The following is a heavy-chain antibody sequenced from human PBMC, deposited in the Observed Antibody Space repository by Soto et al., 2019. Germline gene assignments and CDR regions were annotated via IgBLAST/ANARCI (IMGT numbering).Heavy chain of an antibody. V-gene: IGHV3-23*01. CDR3: ARRGGKGWGLFDI. J-gene: IGHJ3*02. D-gene: IGHD6-19*01. CDR1: GFTFSIYA. Sequence: PGGSLRLSCAASGFTFSIYAMCWVRQVPGKGLEWVSAISGGGDRTYYADSVEGRFTISRDNSKNTLSLQMNSLRVEDTAIYYCARRGGKGWGLFDIGAQGKRVTV. CDR2: ISGGGDRT.